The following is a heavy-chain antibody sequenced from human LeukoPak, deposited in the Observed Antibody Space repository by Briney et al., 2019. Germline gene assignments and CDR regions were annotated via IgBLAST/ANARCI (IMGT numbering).Heavy chain of an antibody. Sequence: ASVKVSCKASGYTFTGYYMHWVRQAPGQGLEWMGWINPNSGGTNYAQKFQGRVTMTRDTSISTAYMELSRLRSDDTAVYYCARSTQYYYDSSGYRILNWFDPWGQGTLVTVSS. CDR3: ARSTQYYYDSSGYRILNWFDP. J-gene: IGHJ5*02. CDR2: INPNSGGT. D-gene: IGHD3-22*01. CDR1: GYTFTGYY. V-gene: IGHV1-2*02.